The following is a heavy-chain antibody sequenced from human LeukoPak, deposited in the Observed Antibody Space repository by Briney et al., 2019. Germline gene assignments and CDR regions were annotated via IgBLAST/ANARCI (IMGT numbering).Heavy chain of an antibody. D-gene: IGHD3-16*01. CDR1: GFTFSSYW. CDR2: ITNDGSST. V-gene: IGHV3-74*01. J-gene: IGHJ5*02. Sequence: GGSLRLSCAASGFTFSSYWMHWVRQAPGKGLVWVSRITNDGSSTSHADSVKGRFTISRDNSKNTLYLQMNSLRAEDTAVYYCAREHYDYVWGSPNWFDPWGQGTLVTVSS. CDR3: AREHYDYVWGSPNWFDP.